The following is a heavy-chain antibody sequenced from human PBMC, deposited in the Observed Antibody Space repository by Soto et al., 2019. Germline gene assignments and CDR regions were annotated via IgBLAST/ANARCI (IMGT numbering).Heavy chain of an antibody. V-gene: IGHV1-2*02. Sequence: ASGKVSCKASGYTFTGYYMHWVRQAPGQGLEWMGWINPNSGGTNYAQKFQGRVTMTRDTSISTAYMELSRLRSDDTAVYYCARTRIPSSWYFRWFDPWGQGTLVTVSS. CDR1: GYTFTGYY. D-gene: IGHD6-13*01. CDR3: ARTRIPSSWYFRWFDP. CDR2: INPNSGGT. J-gene: IGHJ5*02.